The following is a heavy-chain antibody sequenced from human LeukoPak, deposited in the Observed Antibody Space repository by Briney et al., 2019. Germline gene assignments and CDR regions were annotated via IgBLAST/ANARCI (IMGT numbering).Heavy chain of an antibody. Sequence: ASVKVSCKASGYIFTRYGMHWVRQAPGQRLEWMGWINAGNGNTQYSQKFQGRVTISRDTSASTAHMELSSLRSEDTAVYYCARETSWYLGYYFDYWGQGTLVTVSS. CDR1: GYIFTRYG. J-gene: IGHJ4*02. D-gene: IGHD6-13*01. V-gene: IGHV1-3*01. CDR2: INAGNGNT. CDR3: ARETSWYLGYYFDY.